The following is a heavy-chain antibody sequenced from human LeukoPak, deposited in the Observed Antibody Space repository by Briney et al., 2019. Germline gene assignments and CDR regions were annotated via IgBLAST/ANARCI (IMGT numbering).Heavy chain of an antibody. CDR1: GFTFSSYG. CDR3: ARDLRDKYYDILTGYYNPGAY. V-gene: IGHV3-30*03. Sequence: PGGSLRLSCAASGFTFSSYGMHWVRQAPGKGLEWVAVISYDGSNKYYADSVKGRFTISRDNSKNTLYLQMNSLRAEDTAVYYCARDLRDKYYDILTGYYNPGAYWGQGTLVTVSS. CDR2: ISYDGSNK. D-gene: IGHD3-9*01. J-gene: IGHJ4*02.